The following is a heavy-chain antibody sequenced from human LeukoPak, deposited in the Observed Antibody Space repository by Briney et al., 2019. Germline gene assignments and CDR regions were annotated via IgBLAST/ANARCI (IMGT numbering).Heavy chain of an antibody. CDR3: ARDGPGALVVLSPIAVDYHYHMDV. CDR1: GYTFIGFY. V-gene: IGHV1-2*02. Sequence: ASVKVSCKASGYTFIGFYLHWVRQAPGQGLEWMGWINPKSGGADYAQKFQGRVTMTRDTSITTAYMELSGLTSDDTAVYFCARDGPGALVVLSPIAVDYHYHMDVWGKGTTVTVSS. D-gene: IGHD2-21*01. J-gene: IGHJ6*03. CDR2: INPKSGGA.